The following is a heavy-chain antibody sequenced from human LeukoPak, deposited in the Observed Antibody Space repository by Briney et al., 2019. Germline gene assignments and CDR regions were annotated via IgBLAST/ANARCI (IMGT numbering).Heavy chain of an antibody. V-gene: IGHV4-34*01. CDR1: GGSFSGYY. J-gene: IGHJ6*02. CDR2: INHSGST. Sequence: MPSETLSLTCAVYGGSFSGYYWSWIRQPPGKGLEWIGEINHSGSTNYNPSLKSRVTISVDTSKNQFSLKLSSVTAADTAVYYCARGLRSPYYYYGMDVWGQGTTVTVSS. CDR3: ARGLRSPYYYYGMDV.